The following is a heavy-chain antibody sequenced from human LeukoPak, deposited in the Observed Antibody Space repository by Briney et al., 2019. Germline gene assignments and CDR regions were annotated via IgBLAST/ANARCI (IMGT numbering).Heavy chain of an antibody. V-gene: IGHV1-3*01. Sequence: KFQGRVTITRDTSASTAYMELSSLRSEDTAVYYCAGDNEWFGEFDAFDIWGQGTMVTVSS. CDR3: AGDNEWFGEFDAFDI. D-gene: IGHD3-10*01. J-gene: IGHJ3*02.